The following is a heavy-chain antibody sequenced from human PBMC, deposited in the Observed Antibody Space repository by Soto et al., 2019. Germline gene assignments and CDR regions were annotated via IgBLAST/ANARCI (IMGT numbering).Heavy chain of an antibody. CDR2: VRYDGINK. V-gene: IGHV3-30*02. CDR3: AKLPNCGGDCYFDY. D-gene: IGHD2-21*02. CDR1: GFAFSSYG. J-gene: IGHJ4*02. Sequence: QVQPVESGGGVVQPGGSLRLSCAASGFAFSSYGMHWVRQAPGKGLEWVAVVRYDGINKYYADSVKGRFTISRDNSKSMVYLQMNSLRPDDTAVYYCAKLPNCGGDCYFDYWGQGTLVTVSS.